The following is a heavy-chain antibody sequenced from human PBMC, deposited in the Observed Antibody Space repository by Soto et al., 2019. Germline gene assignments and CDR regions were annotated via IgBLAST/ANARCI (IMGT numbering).Heavy chain of an antibody. CDR1: GGTFSSYT. CDR2: IIPILGIA. D-gene: IGHD6-13*01. CDR3: ARVLQQQLVLEEGWFDP. J-gene: IGHJ5*02. Sequence: QVQLVQSGAEVKKPGSSVKVSCKASGGTFSSYTISWVRQAPGQGLEWMGRIIPILGIANYAQKFQGRVTITADKSTSTAYMELSSLRSEDTAVYYCARVLQQQLVLEEGWFDPWGQGTLVTVSS. V-gene: IGHV1-69*02.